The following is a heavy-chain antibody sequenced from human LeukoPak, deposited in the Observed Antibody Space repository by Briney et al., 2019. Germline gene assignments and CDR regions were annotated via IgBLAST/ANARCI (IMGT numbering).Heavy chain of an antibody. CDR1: GFTFSSYA. CDR2: IAANGNDK. Sequence: GGSLRLPCAASGFTFSSYAMSWVRQAPGRGLEWVATIAANGNDKDYEDALQGRFTISRDNTRNSLSLRIDSLRAEDTAQYYCAREVFFQFDNWGQGALVTVSS. CDR3: AREVFFQFDN. V-gene: IGHV3-7*03. J-gene: IGHJ4*02.